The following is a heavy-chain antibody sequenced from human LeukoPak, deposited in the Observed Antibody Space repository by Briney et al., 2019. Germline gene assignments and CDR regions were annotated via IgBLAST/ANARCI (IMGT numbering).Heavy chain of an antibody. Sequence: KTSETLSLTCTVSGGSISSGDYYWSWIRQPPGKGLEWIGYIYYSGSTYYNPSLKSRVTISVDTSKNQFSLKLSSVTAADTAVYYWARYYDRWDAFDIWGRGTMVTVSS. CDR2: IYYSGST. V-gene: IGHV4-30-4*01. CDR3: ARYYDRWDAFDI. J-gene: IGHJ3*02. CDR1: GGSISSGDYY. D-gene: IGHD3-22*01.